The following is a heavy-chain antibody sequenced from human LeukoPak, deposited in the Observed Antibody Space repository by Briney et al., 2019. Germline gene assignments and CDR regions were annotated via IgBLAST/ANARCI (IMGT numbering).Heavy chain of an antibody. J-gene: IGHJ4*02. Sequence: PSETLSLTCTVSGGSISSYYWSWIRQPPGKGLEWIGYINYSGNTKYNPSLKSRVTILVETSKNQFSLKLSSVTAADTAVYYCARHGSQGGATHFDSWGQGTLVTVSS. V-gene: IGHV4-59*08. CDR3: ARHGSQGGATHFDS. CDR1: GGSISSYY. CDR2: INYSGNT. D-gene: IGHD1-26*01.